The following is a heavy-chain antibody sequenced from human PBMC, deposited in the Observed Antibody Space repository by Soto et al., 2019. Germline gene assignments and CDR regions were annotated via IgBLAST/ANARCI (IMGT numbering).Heavy chain of an antibody. CDR3: ARGPGSHSVRPHFDY. Sequence: QVQLVQSGAEVKKPGSSVKVSCKASGGTFSSYAISWVRQAPGQGLEWMGGLIPIFGAATYAQKFDGRVTITAHESTSTAYMELSSLRSKDTAVYYCARGPGSHSVRPHFDYWGQQTLVTDSS. V-gene: IGHV1-69*01. J-gene: IGHJ4*02. D-gene: IGHD3-22*01. CDR1: GGTFSSYA. CDR2: LIPIFGAA.